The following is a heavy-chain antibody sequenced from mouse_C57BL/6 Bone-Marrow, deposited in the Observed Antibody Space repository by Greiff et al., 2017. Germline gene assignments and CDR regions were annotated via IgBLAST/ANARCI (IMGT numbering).Heavy chain of an antibody. V-gene: IGHV1-59*01. CDR2: IDASGSYT. D-gene: IGHD1-1*01. CDR3: ARSPYYDGSRNWYFDV. Sequence: VQLQQPGAELVRPGTSVKLSCKASGYTFTSYWMHWVKQRPGQGLEWIGVIDASGSYTNYNQKVKGQATLTVDTSSSTAYMQLRSLTSEDSAVYYCARSPYYDGSRNWYFDVWGTGTTVTVSS. J-gene: IGHJ1*03. CDR1: GYTFTSYW.